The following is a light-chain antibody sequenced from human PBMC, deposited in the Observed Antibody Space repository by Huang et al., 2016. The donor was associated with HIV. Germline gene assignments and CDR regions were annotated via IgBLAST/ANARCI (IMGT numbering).Light chain of an antibody. CDR3: QQRSKSLT. CDR1: QSVGAF. J-gene: IGKJ4*01. Sequence: EIVLTQSPATLSLSPGERATLSCRASQSVGAFLARYQHKPGQAPRLLIDDAANMATGIPVRFSGSGSGTDFTLTISSLDPEDFAVYYCQQRSKSLTCGGGTKVEIK. CDR2: DAA. V-gene: IGKV3-11*01.